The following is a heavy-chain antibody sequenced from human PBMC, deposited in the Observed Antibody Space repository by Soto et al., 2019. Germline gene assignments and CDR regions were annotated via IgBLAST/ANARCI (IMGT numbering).Heavy chain of an antibody. J-gene: IGHJ4*02. CDR1: GFTFDDYA. CDR2: ISWNSGSI. Sequence: EVQLVESGGGLVQPGRSLRLSCAASGFTFDDYAMHWVRQAPGKGLEWVSGISWNSGSIGYADSVKGRFTISRDNAKNSLYLQMNSLRAEDTALYYCVRFGGAAAGPGDYWGQGTLVTVSS. D-gene: IGHD6-13*01. CDR3: VRFGGAAAGPGDY. V-gene: IGHV3-9*01.